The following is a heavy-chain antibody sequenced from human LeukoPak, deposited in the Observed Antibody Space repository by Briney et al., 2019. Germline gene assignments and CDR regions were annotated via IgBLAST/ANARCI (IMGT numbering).Heavy chain of an antibody. D-gene: IGHD3-10*01. CDR2: ISAYNGNT. CDR3: ARVVLWFGELLYYYFDY. CDR1: GYTYTSYG. V-gene: IGHV1-18*01. J-gene: IGHJ4*02. Sequence: GASVKVSCTASGYTYTSYGISWVRQAPGQGLEWMGWISAYNGNTNYAQKLQGRVTMTTDTSTSTAYMELRSLRSDDTAVYYCARVVLWFGELLYYYFDYWGQGTLVTVSS.